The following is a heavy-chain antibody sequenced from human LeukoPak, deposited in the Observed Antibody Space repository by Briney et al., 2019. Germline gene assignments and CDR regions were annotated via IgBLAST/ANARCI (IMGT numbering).Heavy chain of an antibody. Sequence: PGGSLRLSCAGSGFTFTNAWMTWVRQAPGKGLEWVGRIKSKTDGGTTDYAAPVKGRFTISRDDSKNTLYLQMNSLKTEDTAVYYCTTDHLLWFGELLFSTDYWGQGTLVTVSS. D-gene: IGHD3-10*01. J-gene: IGHJ4*02. CDR1: GFTFTNAW. CDR3: TTDHLLWFGELLFSTDY. V-gene: IGHV3-15*01. CDR2: IKSKTDGGTT.